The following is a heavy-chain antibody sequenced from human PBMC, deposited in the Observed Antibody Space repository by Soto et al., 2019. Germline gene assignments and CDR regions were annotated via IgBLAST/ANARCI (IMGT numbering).Heavy chain of an antibody. V-gene: IGHV1-69*13. J-gene: IGHJ6*02. CDR2: IIPIFGTA. CDR3: ARGDYDFWSGYQNYYYYGMDV. D-gene: IGHD3-3*01. CDR1: GGTFSSYA. Sequence: SVKVSCKASGGTFSSYAISWVLQAPGEGLEWMGVIIPIFGTANYAQKFQGRVTITADESTSTAYMELSSLRSEDTAVDYCARGDYDFWSGYQNYYYYGMDVWGQGTTVTVSS.